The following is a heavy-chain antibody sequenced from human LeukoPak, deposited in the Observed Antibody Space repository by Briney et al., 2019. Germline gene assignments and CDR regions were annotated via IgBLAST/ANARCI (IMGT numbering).Heavy chain of an antibody. J-gene: IGHJ4*02. CDR3: ASSHDSSGND. D-gene: IGHD3-22*01. V-gene: IGHV3-7*01. CDR1: RFTFSNSW. Sequence: GGSLRLSCAASRFTFSNSWMSWVRQAPGKGLEWVANIKYDGTHKFYADSVKGRFTISRDNAKNSLFLEMNSLRADDTAVYFCASSHDSSGNDWGQGTLVTVSS. CDR2: IKYDGTHK.